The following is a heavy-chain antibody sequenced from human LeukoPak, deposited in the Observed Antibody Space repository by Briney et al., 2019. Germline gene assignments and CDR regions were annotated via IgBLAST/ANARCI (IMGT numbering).Heavy chain of an antibody. CDR3: ARGYSGYDSFDY. V-gene: IGHV3-30*19. CDR1: GFTFSSYG. CDR2: ISYDGSNK. Sequence: PGGSLRLSWAAAGFTFSSYGMHWVRQAPGKGREWVAVISYDGSNKYYADSVKRRFTISTDNSKNTLYLQMNSLRAEDTAVYYCARGYSGYDSFDYWGQGTLVTVSS. D-gene: IGHD5-12*01. J-gene: IGHJ4*02.